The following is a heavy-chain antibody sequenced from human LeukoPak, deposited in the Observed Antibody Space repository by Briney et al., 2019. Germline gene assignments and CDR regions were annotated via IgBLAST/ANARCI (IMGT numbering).Heavy chain of an antibody. V-gene: IGHV4-39*01. D-gene: IGHD3-10*01. Sequence: SETLSLTCTVSGGSISSSNDYWGWIRQPPGKGLEWIGNIYFSGSTYYNPSLKSRVTISVDTSKNQFSLKLTSVTAADTAVYYCASYDYGSRSYYPFPFDYWGQGTLVTVSS. CDR1: GGSISSSNDY. J-gene: IGHJ4*02. CDR2: IYFSGST. CDR3: ASYDYGSRSYYPFPFDY.